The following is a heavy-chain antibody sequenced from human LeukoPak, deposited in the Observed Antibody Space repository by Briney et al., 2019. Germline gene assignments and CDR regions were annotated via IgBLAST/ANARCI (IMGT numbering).Heavy chain of an antibody. J-gene: IGHJ3*02. Sequence: SVKVSCKASGGTFSSYAISWVRQAPGQGLEWMGGIIPIFGTANYAQKFQGRVTITADESTSTAYMELSSLRSEDTAVYYCARPNWGSPDSCDAFDIWGQGTMVTVSS. V-gene: IGHV1-69*13. CDR1: GGTFSSYA. CDR3: ARPNWGSPDSCDAFDI. CDR2: IIPIFGTA. D-gene: IGHD7-27*01.